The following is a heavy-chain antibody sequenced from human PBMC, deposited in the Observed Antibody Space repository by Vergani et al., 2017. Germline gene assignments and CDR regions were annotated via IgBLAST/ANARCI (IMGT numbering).Heavy chain of an antibody. D-gene: IGHD4-17*01. V-gene: IGHV3-21*01. J-gene: IGHJ6*02. CDR2: ISSSSSYI. CDR1: GFTFSSYS. CDR3: ARDYYGDYVFRYYYYYGMDV. Sequence: EVQLVESGGGLVKPGGSLRLSCAASGFTFSSYSMNWVRQAPGKGLECVSSISSSSSYIYYAHSVKGRFTISRDNAKNSLYLQMNSLRAEDTAVYYCARDYYGDYVFRYYYYYGMDVWGQGTTVTVSS.